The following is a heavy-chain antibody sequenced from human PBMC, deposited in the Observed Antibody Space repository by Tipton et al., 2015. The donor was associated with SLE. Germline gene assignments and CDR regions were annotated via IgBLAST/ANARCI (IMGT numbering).Heavy chain of an antibody. CDR2: IRYDGSNK. CDR1: GFTFSSYG. V-gene: IGHV3-30*02. J-gene: IGHJ4*02. CDR3: ARDRIVVVDY. D-gene: IGHD3-22*01. Sequence: SLRLSCAASGFTFSSYGMHWVRQAPGKGLEWVAFIRYDGSNKYYADSVKGRFTISRDNSKNTLYLQMNSLRAEDTAVYYCARDRIVVVDYWGQGTLVTVSS.